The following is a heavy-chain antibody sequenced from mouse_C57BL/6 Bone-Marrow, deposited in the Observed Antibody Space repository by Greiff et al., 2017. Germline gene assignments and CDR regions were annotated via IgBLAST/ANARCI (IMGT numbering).Heavy chain of an antibody. CDR3: ARRDSY. J-gene: IGHJ3*01. Sequence: QVQLQQPGAELVKPGASVTLSCKASGYTFTSYWMHWVKQRPGQGLEWIGMIHPNSGSTNYNAKFKSKATLTVDKSSSTAYMQLSSLTSEDSAVYYCARRDSYWGQGTLVTVSA. V-gene: IGHV1-64*01. CDR1: GYTFTSYW. CDR2: IHPNSGST.